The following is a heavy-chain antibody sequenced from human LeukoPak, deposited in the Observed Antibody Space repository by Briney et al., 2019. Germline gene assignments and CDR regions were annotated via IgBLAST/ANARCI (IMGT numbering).Heavy chain of an antibody. CDR1: GYTFTGYY. CDR2: INPNSGGT. V-gene: IGHV1-2*02. D-gene: IGHD2-21*02. Sequence: ASVKVSCKASGYTFTGYYMHWVRQAPGQGLEWMGWINPNSGGTNYAQKFQGRGTMTRDTSISTVYMELSRLRSDDTAVYYCARAVVVTAFSFDPWGQGTLVTVSS. CDR3: ARAVVVTAFSFDP. J-gene: IGHJ5*02.